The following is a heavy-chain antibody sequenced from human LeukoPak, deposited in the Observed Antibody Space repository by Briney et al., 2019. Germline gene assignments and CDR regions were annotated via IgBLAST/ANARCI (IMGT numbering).Heavy chain of an antibody. Sequence: GASVKVSCKASGGTFNSYAISWVRQAPGQGLEWMGRIIPILGIANYAKKFQGRVTITADKSTSTAYMELSSLSSDYTAVYYCARVEHTGSMFYGMDVWGQGTMVTVSS. J-gene: IGHJ6*02. V-gene: IGHV1-69*04. CDR3: ARVEHTGSMFYGMDV. CDR2: IIPILGIA. CDR1: GGTFNSYA. D-gene: IGHD3-10*02.